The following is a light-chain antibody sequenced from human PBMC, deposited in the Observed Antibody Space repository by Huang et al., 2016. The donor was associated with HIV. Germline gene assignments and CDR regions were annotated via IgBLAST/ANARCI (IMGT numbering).Light chain of an antibody. CDR3: QQYNNWPGT. Sequence: EIVMTQSPATLSVCPGERATLSCRASQSVRRNLAWYQQKPGQAPRLLIYGASIRATGIPGRFSGSGSATEFTLTISSLQSEDSAAYYCQQYNNWPGTLGQGTKVEI. CDR1: QSVRRN. J-gene: IGKJ1*01. CDR2: GAS. V-gene: IGKV3-15*01.